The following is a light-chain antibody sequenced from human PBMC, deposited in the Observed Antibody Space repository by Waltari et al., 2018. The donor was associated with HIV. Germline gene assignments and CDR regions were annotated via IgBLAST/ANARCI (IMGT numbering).Light chain of an antibody. CDR3: ATWDDSLNGRV. V-gene: IGLV1-44*01. CDR1: SSNIGSNT. CDR2: SNY. Sequence: QSVLTQPPSASGTPGQRVTISCSGSSSNIGSNTVNWYQQLPGTAPKLLIYSNYHLPSGGPDRCSGAKSGTSASLAISGLQSEDEADYYCATWDDSLNGRVFGGGTKLTVL. J-gene: IGLJ3*02.